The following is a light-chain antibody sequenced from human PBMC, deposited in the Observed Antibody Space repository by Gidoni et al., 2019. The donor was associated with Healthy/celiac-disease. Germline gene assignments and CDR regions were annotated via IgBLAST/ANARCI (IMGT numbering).Light chain of an antibody. CDR2: AAS. Sequence: IQLTQSPSSLSASVGDRVTITCRASQSISRYLNWYQQKTGKAPKILIYAASSLQRGVPSRFSGSGSGTDFTRTISSRQPEDFATYYCQQSYSTPWTFGQGTKVEIK. V-gene: IGKV1-39*01. CDR1: QSISRY. J-gene: IGKJ1*01. CDR3: QQSYSTPWT.